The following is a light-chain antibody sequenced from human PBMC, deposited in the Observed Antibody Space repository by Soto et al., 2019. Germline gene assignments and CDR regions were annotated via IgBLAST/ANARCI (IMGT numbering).Light chain of an antibody. J-gene: IGKJ2*01. CDR3: QQYGSSPTMYT. V-gene: IGKV3-20*01. Sequence: EIVLTQSPGTLSLSPGERATLSCRASQSVRSSYLAWYQQKPGQAPRLLIYGASSRATGIPDRFSGSGSGTDFTLTISRLEPEDFAVYYCQQYGSSPTMYTFGQGTKVEIK. CDR2: GAS. CDR1: QSVRSSY.